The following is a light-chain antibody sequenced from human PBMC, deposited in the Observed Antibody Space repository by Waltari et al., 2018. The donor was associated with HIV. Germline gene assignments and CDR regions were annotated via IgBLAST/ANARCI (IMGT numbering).Light chain of an antibody. J-gene: IGKJ1*01. V-gene: IGKV3-20*01. CDR3: QQYGSLQWT. Sequence: EIVLTQSPGTLYLSQGERATLSCRASQSVTSTYFAWYQQKPGQAPRLLIYGASSRATGIPDRFSGTGSGTDFTLTISRLEPEDFALYYCQQYGSLQWTFGQGTKVGIK. CDR1: QSVTSTY. CDR2: GAS.